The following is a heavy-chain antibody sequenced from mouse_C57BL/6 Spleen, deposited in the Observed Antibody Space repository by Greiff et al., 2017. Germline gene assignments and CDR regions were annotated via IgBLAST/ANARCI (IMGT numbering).Heavy chain of an antibody. J-gene: IGHJ4*01. CDR1: GYTFTDYY. CDR2: IYPGSGNT. D-gene: IGHD2-12*01. Sequence: QVQLQQSGAELVRPGASVKLSCKASGYTFTDYYINWVKQRPGQGLEWIARIYPGSGNTYYNEKFKGKATLTAEKSSSTAYMQLSSLTSEDSAVYCCARSTTRDAMDYWGQGTSVTVSS. CDR3: ARSTTRDAMDY. V-gene: IGHV1-76*01.